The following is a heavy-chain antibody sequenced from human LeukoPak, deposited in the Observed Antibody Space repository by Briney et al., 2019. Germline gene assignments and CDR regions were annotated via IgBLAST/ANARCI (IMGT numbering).Heavy chain of an antibody. D-gene: IGHD3-10*01. CDR3: ARVPLDDASRHYYPH. CDR2: IIPIFGTA. CDR1: GGTFSSYA. V-gene: IGHV1-69*05. J-gene: IGHJ1*01. Sequence: ASVKVSCKASGGTFSSYAISWVRQAPGQGLEWMGGIIPIFGTANYAQKFQDRVTLTRDTSASTAYMELNSLSSEDTAVYYCARVPLDDASRHYYPHWGQGTLVTVSS.